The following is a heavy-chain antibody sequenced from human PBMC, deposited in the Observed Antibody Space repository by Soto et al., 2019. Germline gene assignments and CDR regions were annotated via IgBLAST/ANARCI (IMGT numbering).Heavy chain of an antibody. Sequence: QVKLVQSGAEVQKPGSSVTVSCKASGGIFSSYAISWVLQAPGQGLEWMGEIIPILNTPHYAQKFQDRLTITADESTRTAYMELSSLRSDDTAVYYCSRIGGVGAPPGADYWGQGTLVTGSS. J-gene: IGHJ4*02. V-gene: IGHV1-69*01. CDR1: GGIFSSYA. D-gene: IGHD1-26*01. CDR2: IIPILNTP. CDR3: SRIGGVGAPPGADY.